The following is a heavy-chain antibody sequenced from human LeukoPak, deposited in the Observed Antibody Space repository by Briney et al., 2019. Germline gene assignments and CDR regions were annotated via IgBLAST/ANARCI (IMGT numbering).Heavy chain of an antibody. V-gene: IGHV1-24*01. CDR2: FDPEDGET. Sequence: GGSLRLSCAASGFTFSSYGMHWVRQAPGKGLEWMGGFDPEDGETIYAQKFQGRVTMTEDTSTDTAYMELSSLRSEDTAVYYCATLKVTGELPSYYFDYWGQGTLVTVSS. CDR3: ATLKVTGELPSYYFDY. D-gene: IGHD1-26*01. CDR1: GFTFSSYG. J-gene: IGHJ4*02.